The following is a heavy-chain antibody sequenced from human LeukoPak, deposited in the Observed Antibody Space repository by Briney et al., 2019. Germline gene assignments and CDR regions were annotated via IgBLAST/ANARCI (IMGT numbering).Heavy chain of an antibody. V-gene: IGHV4-61*02. D-gene: IGHD4-17*01. J-gene: IGHJ4*02. CDR2: IYTSGST. CDR1: GGSISSGSYY. Sequence: SETLSLTCTVSGGSISSGSYYWSWIRQPAGKGLEWIGRIYTSGSTNYNPSLESRVTISVDTSKNQFSLKLSSVTAADTAVYYCASVGDYVSYWGQGTLVTVSS. CDR3: ASVGDYVSY.